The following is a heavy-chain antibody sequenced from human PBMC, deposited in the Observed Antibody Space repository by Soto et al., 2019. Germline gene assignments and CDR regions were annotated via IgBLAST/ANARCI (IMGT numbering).Heavy chain of an antibody. J-gene: IGHJ6*02. Sequence: GASVKVSCKAPGGTFSSYAISWVRQAPGQGLEWMGGIIPIFGTANYAQKFQGRVTITADESTSTAYMELSSLRSEDTAVYYCARAAQENYYYYGMDVWGQGTTVTVSS. D-gene: IGHD2-15*01. CDR3: ARAAQENYYYYGMDV. V-gene: IGHV1-69*13. CDR2: IIPIFGTA. CDR1: GGTFSSYA.